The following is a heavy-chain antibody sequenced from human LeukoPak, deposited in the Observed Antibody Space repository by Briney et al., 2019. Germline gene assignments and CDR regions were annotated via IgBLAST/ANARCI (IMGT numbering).Heavy chain of an antibody. CDR1: GFTFSSYA. CDR3: AKTYYYDSSGYYSFGY. Sequence: GGSLRLSCAASGFTFSSYAMSWVRQAPGKGLEWVSAISGSGGSTYYADSVKGRFTISRDNSKNTLYLQMNSLRAEDMAVYYCAKTYYYDSSGYYSFGYWGQGTLVTVSS. J-gene: IGHJ4*02. D-gene: IGHD3-22*01. V-gene: IGHV3-23*01. CDR2: ISGSGGST.